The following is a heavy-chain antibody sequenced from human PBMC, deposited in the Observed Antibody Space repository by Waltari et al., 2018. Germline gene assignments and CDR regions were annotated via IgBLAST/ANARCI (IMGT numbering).Heavy chain of an antibody. CDR3: ARDGRGYNYGYGLDY. J-gene: IGHJ4*02. CDR1: GDSISGYH. CDR2: IYFTGTT. D-gene: IGHD5-18*01. Sequence: QVQLQELGPGLVKPSETLSLMCTVSGDSISGYHWSWIRQPPGKGLEWIGYIYFTGTTNSNPSLKSRVTISLDTPKNQFSLNLRSVTAADTAVYYCARDGRGYNYGYGLDYWGQGTLVTVSS. V-gene: IGHV4-59*01.